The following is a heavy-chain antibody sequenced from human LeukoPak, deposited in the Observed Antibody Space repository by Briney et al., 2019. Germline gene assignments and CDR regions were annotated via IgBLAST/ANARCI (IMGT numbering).Heavy chain of an antibody. CDR1: GDSISSGDYY. J-gene: IGHJ4*02. V-gene: IGHV4-61*02. D-gene: IGHD6-13*01. CDR3: ARFSSSWYYFDY. CDR2: ISSSGST. Sequence: SETLSLTCTVSGDSISSGDYYWSWIRQPAGKGLEWIGRISSSGSTNYNPSLKSRVTISVDTSKNQFSLKLSSVTAADTAVYYCARFSSSWYYFDYWGQGTLVTVSS.